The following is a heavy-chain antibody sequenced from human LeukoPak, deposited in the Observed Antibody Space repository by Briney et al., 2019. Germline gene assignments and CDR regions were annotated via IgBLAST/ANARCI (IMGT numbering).Heavy chain of an antibody. J-gene: IGHJ4*02. CDR2: INHSGST. V-gene: IGHV4-34*01. Sequence: PSETLSLTCAVYGGSFSGYYWSWIRQPPGKGLEWIGEINHSGSTNYNPSLKSRVTISVDTSKNQFSLKLSSVTAADTAVYYCATIPLQLERRKVDYWGQGTLVTVSS. CDR3: ATIPLQLERRKVDY. D-gene: IGHD1-1*01. CDR1: GGSFSGYY.